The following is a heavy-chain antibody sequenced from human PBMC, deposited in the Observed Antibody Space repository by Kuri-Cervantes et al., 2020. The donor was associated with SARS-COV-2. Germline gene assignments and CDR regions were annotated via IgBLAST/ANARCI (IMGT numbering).Heavy chain of an antibody. D-gene: IGHD6-13*01. J-gene: IGHJ3*02. CDR2: IYYSGST. V-gene: IGHV4-61*05. CDR3: ARGKEYSSSLGAFDI. Sequence: SETLSLTCTVSGGSISSSSYYWGWIRQPPGKGLEWIGYIYYSGSTNYNPSLKSRVTISVDTSKNQFSLKLSSVTAADTAVYYCARGKEYSSSLGAFDIWGQGTMVTVSS. CDR1: GGSISSSSYY.